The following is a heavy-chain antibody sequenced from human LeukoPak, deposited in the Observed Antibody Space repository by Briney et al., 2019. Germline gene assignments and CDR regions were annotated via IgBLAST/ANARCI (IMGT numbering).Heavy chain of an antibody. D-gene: IGHD5-18*01. CDR1: GFTFFNYA. Sequence: GGSLRLSCATSGFTFFNYAMHWVRQAPGKGLEWVAFIRYDGSNKYYADSVKGRFTISRDNSKNTLYLQMNSLRAEDTAVYYCAKAGAVDTAPYYFDYWGQGTLVTVSS. J-gene: IGHJ4*02. V-gene: IGHV3-30*02. CDR3: AKAGAVDTAPYYFDY. CDR2: IRYDGSNK.